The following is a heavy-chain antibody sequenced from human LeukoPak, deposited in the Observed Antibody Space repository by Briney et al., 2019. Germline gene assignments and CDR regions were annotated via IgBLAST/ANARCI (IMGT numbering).Heavy chain of an antibody. CDR1: GGSFSGYY. J-gene: IGHJ4*02. CDR3: ARGPPYFDY. CDR2: INHSGST. Sequence: PSETMSLTCAVYGGSFSGYYWSWIRQPPGKGLEWIGEINHSGSTNYNPSLKSRVTISVDTSKTQFSLKLSSVTAADTAVYYCARGPPYFDYWGQGTLVTVSS. V-gene: IGHV4-34*01.